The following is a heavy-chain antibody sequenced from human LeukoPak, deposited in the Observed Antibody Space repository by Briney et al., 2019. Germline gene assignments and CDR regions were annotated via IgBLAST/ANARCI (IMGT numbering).Heavy chain of an antibody. V-gene: IGHV3-30*18. CDR2: ISYDGSNK. Sequence: GRSLRLSCAASGFTFSSYGMHWVRQAPGKGLEWVAVISYDGSNKYYADSVKGRFTISRDNSKNTLSLQMNSLRAEDTAVYYCAKGPRLVISAWYFDYWGQGTLVTVSS. D-gene: IGHD3-9*01. J-gene: IGHJ4*02. CDR3: AKGPRLVISAWYFDY. CDR1: GFTFSSYG.